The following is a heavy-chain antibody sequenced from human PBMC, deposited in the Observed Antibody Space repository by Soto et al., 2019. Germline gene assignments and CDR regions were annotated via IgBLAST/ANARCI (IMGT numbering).Heavy chain of an antibody. CDR3: ARAVAVPADFDY. CDR2: INAGNGNT. J-gene: IGHJ4*02. Sequence: QVQLVQSGAEEKKPGASVKVSCKASGYTFTGYAMHWVRQAPGQRLEWMGWINAGNGNTKYSQKFQGRVTITRDTSAIPAYMELSSLRSDDTAVYYCARAVAVPADFDYWGQGTLVTVSS. V-gene: IGHV1-3*05. D-gene: IGHD6-19*01. CDR1: GYTFTGYA.